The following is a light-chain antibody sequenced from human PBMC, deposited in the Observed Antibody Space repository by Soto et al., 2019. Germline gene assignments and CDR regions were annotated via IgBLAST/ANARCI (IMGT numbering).Light chain of an antibody. CDR2: ASS. Sequence: DIQMTQSPSTLSGSVGDRVTITCRTSQSISIYLNWYQQIPGKAPKLLIYASSNLHTGVPSRFSGSASGTDFTLTISSLQPEDSATYYCQQTYSNPRTVGQGTKGDIK. CDR3: QQTYSNPRT. CDR1: QSISIY. V-gene: IGKV1-39*01. J-gene: IGKJ1*01.